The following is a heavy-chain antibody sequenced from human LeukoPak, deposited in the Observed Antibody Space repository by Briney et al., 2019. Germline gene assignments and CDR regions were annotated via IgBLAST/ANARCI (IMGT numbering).Heavy chain of an antibody. CDR1: GGSISSYY. Sequence: SETLSLTCTVSGGSISSYYWSWIRQPAGKGLEWIGRIYTSGSTNYNPSLKSRVTMSVDTSKNQFSLKLSSVTAADTAVYYCERGLGYCSSTSCSDYYYYSSYGMDVWGQGTTVTVSS. CDR2: IYTSGST. V-gene: IGHV4-4*07. D-gene: IGHD2-2*01. J-gene: IGHJ6*02. CDR3: ERGLGYCSSTSCSDYYYYSSYGMDV.